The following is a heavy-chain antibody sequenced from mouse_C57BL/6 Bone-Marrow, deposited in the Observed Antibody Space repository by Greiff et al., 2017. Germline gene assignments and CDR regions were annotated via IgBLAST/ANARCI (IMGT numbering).Heavy chain of an antibody. CDR3: AREGNDYPWFAY. J-gene: IGHJ3*01. V-gene: IGHV1-75*01. D-gene: IGHD2-4*01. CDR2: IFPGSGST. CDR1: VYTFTDYY. Sequence: QVHVKQSGPELVKPGASVKISCKASVYTFTDYYINWVKQRPGQGLEWIGWIFPGSGSTYYNEKFKGKATLTVDKSSSTAYMLLSSLTSEDSAVYFCAREGNDYPWFAYWGQGTLVTVSA.